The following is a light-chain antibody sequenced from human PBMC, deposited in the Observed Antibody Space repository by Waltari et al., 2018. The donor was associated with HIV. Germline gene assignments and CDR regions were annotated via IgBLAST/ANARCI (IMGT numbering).Light chain of an antibody. V-gene: IGKV3-15*01. CDR1: HSVSTN. CDR2: GTS. J-gene: IGKJ1*01. CDR3: HQYNNWPPWT. Sequence: EIVMTQSPAALSVSPGERATLSCRARHSVSTNLAWYQQKPGQGPRLLIYGTSTRATGISDRCSGSGSGTEFTLTISSLQSEDFAVYYCHQYNNWPPWTFGQGTKVEIK.